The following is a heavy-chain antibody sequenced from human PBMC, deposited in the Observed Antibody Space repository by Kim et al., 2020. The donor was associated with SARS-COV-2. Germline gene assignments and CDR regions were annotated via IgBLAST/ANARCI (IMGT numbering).Heavy chain of an antibody. D-gene: IGHD6-6*01. CDR2: ISTNEGVT. Sequence: GGSLRLSCSASGFTFSRYPMHWVRQAPGKGLEYVATISTNEGVTYYTDAVKGRFTISRDNSKNTLYLQMTSLRPEDTAVYYCGRSTSSQPVDYWGQGTLVTVSS. CDR1: GFTFSRYP. V-gene: IGHV3-64D*06. CDR3: GRSTSSQPVDY. J-gene: IGHJ4*02.